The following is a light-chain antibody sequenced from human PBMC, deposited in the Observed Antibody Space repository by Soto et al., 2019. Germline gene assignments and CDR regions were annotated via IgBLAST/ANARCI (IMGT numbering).Light chain of an antibody. J-gene: IGKJ1*01. V-gene: IGKV3-20*01. CDR3: QQYGSSPLT. CDR1: QSFNSTY. CDR2: GAS. Sequence: EIVLTQSPGTLSLSPVERATLSCMASQSFNSTYLAWYQQKPGQAPRLLIYGASSRATGIPDRFSGSGSGTDFTLTISRLDPEDFAVYYCQQYGSSPLTFGQGTKVDVK.